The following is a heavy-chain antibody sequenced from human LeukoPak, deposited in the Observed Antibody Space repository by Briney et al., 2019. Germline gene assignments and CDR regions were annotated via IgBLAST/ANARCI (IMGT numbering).Heavy chain of an antibody. Sequence: SETLSLTCTVSGGSISSSSYYWGWIRQPPGKGLEWIGSIYYSGSTYYNPSLKSRVTISVDTSKNQFSLKLSSVTAADTAVYYCARQSVGATTIVGLFDYWGQGTLVTVSS. J-gene: IGHJ4*02. CDR1: GGSISSSSYY. CDR3: ARQSVGATTIVGLFDY. V-gene: IGHV4-39*01. D-gene: IGHD1-26*01. CDR2: IYYSGST.